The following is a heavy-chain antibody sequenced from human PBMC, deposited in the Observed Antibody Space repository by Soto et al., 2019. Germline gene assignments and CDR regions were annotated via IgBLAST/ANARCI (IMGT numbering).Heavy chain of an antibody. Sequence: GGSLRLSCAASGFTFSSYAMSWVRQAPGKGLEWVSAISGSGGSTYYADSVKGRFTISRDNSKNTLYLQMNSLRAEDTAVYYCAKDPGGSMVRGVITDYWGQGTLVTVSS. CDR2: ISGSGGST. V-gene: IGHV3-23*01. J-gene: IGHJ4*02. CDR3: AKDPGGSMVRGVITDY. D-gene: IGHD3-10*01. CDR1: GFTFSSYA.